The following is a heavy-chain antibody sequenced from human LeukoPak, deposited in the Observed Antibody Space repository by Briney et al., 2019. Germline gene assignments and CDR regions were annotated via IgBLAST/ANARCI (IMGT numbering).Heavy chain of an antibody. CDR1: GDSISSYY. V-gene: IGHV4-59*01. D-gene: IGHD5-18*01. J-gene: IGHJ4*02. Sequence: SQTLSLTCTVSGDSISSYYWSWIRQPPGKGLEWIGYVYYSGSTNYNPSLKSRVTISVDTSKNQFSLKLNSVTAADTAVYYCARARSGYKYGFIDYWGQGTLVTVSS. CDR3: ARARSGYKYGFIDY. CDR2: VYYSGST.